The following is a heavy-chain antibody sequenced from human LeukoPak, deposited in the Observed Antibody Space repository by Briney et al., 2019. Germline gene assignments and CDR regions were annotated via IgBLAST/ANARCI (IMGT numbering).Heavy chain of an antibody. CDR1: GGSISSYY. Sequence: SETLSLTCTVSGGSISSYYWSWIRQPPGKGLEWIAYIYNSMSTNYNPSLKSRVTISVDTSKNQFSLKLRSVTAADTAVYFCARHGCSSTSCYDLDYWGQGTLVTVSS. CDR2: IYNSMST. CDR3: ARHGCSSTSCYDLDY. V-gene: IGHV4-59*08. J-gene: IGHJ4*02. D-gene: IGHD2-2*01.